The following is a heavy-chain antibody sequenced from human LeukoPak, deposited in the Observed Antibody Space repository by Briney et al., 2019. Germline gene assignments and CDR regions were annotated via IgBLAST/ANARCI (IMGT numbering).Heavy chain of an antibody. Sequence: ASVKVSCKASGYTFTGYYMHWVRQAPGQGLEWMGWINPNSGGTNYAQKFQGRVTMTRDTSISTAYMELSRLRSDDTAVYYCAXXSXYSSSLHFQHWGQGTLVTVSS. J-gene: IGHJ1*01. V-gene: IGHV1-2*02. D-gene: IGHD6-6*01. CDR3: AXXSXYSSSLHFQH. CDR1: GYTFTGYY. CDR2: INPNSGGT.